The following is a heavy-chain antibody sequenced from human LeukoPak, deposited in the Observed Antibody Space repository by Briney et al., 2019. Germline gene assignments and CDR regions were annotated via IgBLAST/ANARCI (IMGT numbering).Heavy chain of an antibody. J-gene: IGHJ4*02. Sequence: GGSLRLSCAASGFTLSSYAMSWVRQAPGKGLEWVSSISGSGGSTYYADSVKGRFTISRDNSKNTVYLQVNSLRAEDTAVYYCAKDLSDFWSGSHYWGQGTLVTVSS. CDR3: AKDLSDFWSGSHY. CDR1: GFTLSSYA. V-gene: IGHV3-23*01. CDR2: ISGSGGST. D-gene: IGHD3-3*01.